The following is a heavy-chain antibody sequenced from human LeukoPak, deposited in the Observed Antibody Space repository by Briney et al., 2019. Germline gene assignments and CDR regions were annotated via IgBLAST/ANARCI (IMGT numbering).Heavy chain of an antibody. Sequence: SETLSLTCTVSGGSISSYYWSWIRQPPGKGLEWIGYIYYSGSTNYNPSLKSRGTISVDTSKNQFSLKLSSVTAADTAVYYCARRVAAGKRYYYYGMDVWGQGTTVTVSS. D-gene: IGHD6-13*01. CDR1: GGSISSYY. CDR3: ARRVAAGKRYYYYGMDV. J-gene: IGHJ6*02. V-gene: IGHV4-59*08. CDR2: IYYSGST.